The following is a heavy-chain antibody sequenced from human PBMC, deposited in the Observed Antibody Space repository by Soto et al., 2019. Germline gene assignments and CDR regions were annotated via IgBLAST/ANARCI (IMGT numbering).Heavy chain of an antibody. CDR1: GYISTSYD. CDR2: INAGGGYT. J-gene: IGHJ5*02. Sequence: ASLKGSCKASGYISTSYDMHWVRQAPGQGLEWMGTINAGGGYTTYAQRFQGRVTMTRDTSTSTVSMELSSLRYEDTALYYCTRGEAIVVVTAAFDLWGQGTLVTVSS. CDR3: TRGEAIVVVTAAFDL. D-gene: IGHD2-21*02. V-gene: IGHV1-46*03.